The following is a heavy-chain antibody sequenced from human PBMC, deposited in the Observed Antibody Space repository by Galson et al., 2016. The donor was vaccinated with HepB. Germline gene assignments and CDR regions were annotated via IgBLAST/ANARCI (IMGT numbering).Heavy chain of an antibody. CDR2: IIPIFGPA. V-gene: IGHV1-69*06. Sequence: SVKVSCKASGGTFRNYAITWVRQAPGQGLEWMGGIIPIFGPATYAEKLQGRVTITADKATTTVYMELRSLKFEDTAVYYCARDLGQYDILTGRQTIDYYYSGMDVWGQGTTVTVSS. J-gene: IGHJ6*02. CDR3: ARDLGQYDILTGRQTIDYYYSGMDV. CDR1: GGTFRNYA. D-gene: IGHD3-9*01.